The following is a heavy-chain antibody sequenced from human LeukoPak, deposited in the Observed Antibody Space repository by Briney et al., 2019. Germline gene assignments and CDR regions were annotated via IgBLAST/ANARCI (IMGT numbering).Heavy chain of an antibody. J-gene: IGHJ4*02. D-gene: IGHD3-10*01. Sequence: GASVKASCKASGYTFTSYYMHWVRQAPGQGLEWMGIINPSGGSTSYAQKFQGRVTMTRDTSTSTVYMELSSLRSEDTAVYYCAREGRVRGVIQPQSFDYWGQGTLVTVSS. CDR1: GYTFTSYY. CDR2: INPSGGST. V-gene: IGHV1-46*01. CDR3: AREGRVRGVIQPQSFDY.